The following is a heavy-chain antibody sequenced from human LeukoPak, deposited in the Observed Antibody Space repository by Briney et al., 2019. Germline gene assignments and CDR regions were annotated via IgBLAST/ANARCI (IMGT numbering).Heavy chain of an antibody. Sequence: GGSLRLSCAASGFTFSSYAMHWVRQAPGKGLVWVSRSNEDGSTTNYADSVKGRFTISRDNAKNTLYLQMNSLTAEDTAVYYCVRDLGGRSGYWGQGTLVTVSS. CDR1: GFTFSSYA. D-gene: IGHD1-26*01. V-gene: IGHV3-74*01. CDR3: VRDLGGRSGY. J-gene: IGHJ4*02. CDR2: SNEDGSTT.